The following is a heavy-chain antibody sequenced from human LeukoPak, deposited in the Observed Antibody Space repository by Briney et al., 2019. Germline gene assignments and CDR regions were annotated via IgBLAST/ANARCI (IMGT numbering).Heavy chain of an antibody. D-gene: IGHD2-2*01. V-gene: IGHV3-20*04. CDR3: ARSCSSTSCYRWFDP. CDR2: INWNGGST. J-gene: IGHJ5*02. CDR1: GFTFDDYG. Sequence: GGSLRLSCAASGFTFDDYGMSWVRQAPGKGLEWVSGINWNGGSTGYADSVKGRFTISRDNAKNSLYLQMNSLRAGDTAVYYCARSCSSTSCYRWFDPWGQGTLVTVSS.